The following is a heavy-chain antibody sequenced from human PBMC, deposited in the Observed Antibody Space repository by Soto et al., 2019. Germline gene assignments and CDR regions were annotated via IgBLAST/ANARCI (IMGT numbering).Heavy chain of an antibody. Sequence: QVQLVQSGAEVKKPGASVKVSCKASGYTFTSYGISWVRQAPGQGLEWMGWISAYNGNTNYAQKLQGRVTMTTDTSTSTAYMELRSLGSDDTAVYYCARDPVLYGDYSNWFDPWGQGTLVTVSS. J-gene: IGHJ5*02. CDR1: GYTFTSYG. D-gene: IGHD4-17*01. CDR2: ISAYNGNT. CDR3: ARDPVLYGDYSNWFDP. V-gene: IGHV1-18*01.